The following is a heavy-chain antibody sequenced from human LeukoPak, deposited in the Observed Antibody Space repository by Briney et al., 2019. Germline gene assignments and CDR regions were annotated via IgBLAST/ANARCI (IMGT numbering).Heavy chain of an antibody. D-gene: IGHD3-10*01. J-gene: IGHJ4*02. V-gene: IGHV3-30*18. CDR2: ISYDGSNK. CDR1: GFTFSSYG. CDR3: AKGRITMVL. Sequence: GGSLRLSCAASGFTFSSYGMHWVRQAPGKGLEWVAVISYDGSNKYYADSVKGRFTISRDNSKNTLYLQMNSLRAEDTAVYYCAKGRITMVLWGQGTLVTVPS.